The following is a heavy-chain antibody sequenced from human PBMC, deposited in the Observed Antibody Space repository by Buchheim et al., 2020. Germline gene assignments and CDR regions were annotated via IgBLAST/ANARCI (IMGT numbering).Heavy chain of an antibody. V-gene: IGHV3-72*01. CDR2: TRNKAESYIT. D-gene: IGHD1-26*01. CDR3: VRRFSGSPDS. CDR1: GFTLSDYY. Sequence: EVQLVESGGGVVQPGGSLRLSCAVSGFTLSDYYIDWVRQAPGKGLEWVGRTRNKAESYITEYAASGKGPFTIYRDESRNSVFLQMNSLEIEDTAVYYCVRRFSGSPDSWGQGTL. J-gene: IGHJ5*01.